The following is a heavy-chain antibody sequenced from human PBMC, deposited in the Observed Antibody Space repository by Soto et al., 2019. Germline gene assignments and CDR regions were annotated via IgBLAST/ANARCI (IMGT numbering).Heavy chain of an antibody. CDR1: GFTLTSSP. CDR3: AADAGSGSYYYYYGMDV. CDR2: IVVGSGNT. Sequence: STLEDSNKGSGFTLTSSPELGGRQARGQSLEWIGWIVVGSGNTNYAQKFQERVTITRDMSTSTAYMGLSSLRSEDTAVYYCAADAGSGSYYYYYGMDVWGQGTTVTVSS. V-gene: IGHV1-58*01. D-gene: IGHD1-26*01. J-gene: IGHJ6*02.